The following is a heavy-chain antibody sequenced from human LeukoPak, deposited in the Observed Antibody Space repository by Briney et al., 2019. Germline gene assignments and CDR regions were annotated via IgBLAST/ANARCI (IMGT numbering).Heavy chain of an antibody. CDR1: GFTVSSNY. D-gene: IGHD6-25*01. V-gene: IGHV3-23*01. Sequence: PGGSLRLSCAASGFTVSSNYMSWVRQAPGKGLEWVSAISASGGKTYYADAVKGRFTISRDNSKNTLYLQMNSLRAEDTAVYYCAKEDPPAIAAGWGQGTLVTVSS. J-gene: IGHJ4*02. CDR3: AKEDPPAIAAG. CDR2: ISASGGKT.